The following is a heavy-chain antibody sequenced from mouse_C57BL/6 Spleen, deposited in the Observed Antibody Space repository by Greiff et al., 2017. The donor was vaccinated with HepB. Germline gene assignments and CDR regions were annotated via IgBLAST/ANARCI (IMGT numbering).Heavy chain of an antibody. Sequence: QVQLQQPGAELVKPGASVKLSCKASGYTFTSYWMQWVNQRPGQGLVWIGEIDPSDSYTNYNQKFKGKATLTVDTSSSTAYMQLSSLTSEDSAVYYCARFPKSYYGSSWAMDYWGQGTSVTVSS. CDR3: ARFPKSYYGSSWAMDY. J-gene: IGHJ4*01. V-gene: IGHV1-50*01. D-gene: IGHD1-1*01. CDR2: IDPSDSYT. CDR1: GYTFTSYW.